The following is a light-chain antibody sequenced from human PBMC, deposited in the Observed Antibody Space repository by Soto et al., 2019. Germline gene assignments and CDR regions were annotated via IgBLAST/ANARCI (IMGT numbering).Light chain of an antibody. Sequence: QSALTQPPSVSGSPGQSVAISCTGTSSDIGAYNRVSWYQQPPGTAPKLMIYDVNNRPSGVPDRFSGSKSGNTASLTIAGLQADDEADYYCRSVTSSNPYVFGTGTKLTVL. CDR2: DVN. CDR1: SSDIGAYNR. CDR3: RSVTSSNPYV. J-gene: IGLJ1*01. V-gene: IGLV2-18*02.